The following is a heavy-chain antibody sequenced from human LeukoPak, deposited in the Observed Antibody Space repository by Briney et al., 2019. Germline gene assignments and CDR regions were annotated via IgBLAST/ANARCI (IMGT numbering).Heavy chain of an antibody. CDR3: VKEARGTTVYY. CDR2: IFGGST. V-gene: IGHV3-66*01. Sequence: GGSLRLSCVASGFSASVSDNYMSWVRQTPGEGLEWVSVIFGGSTYYADSVKGRFTISRDNSKNTLYLQMDSLRAEDTAVYYCVKEARGTTVYYWGQGTLVTVSS. D-gene: IGHD4-17*01. CDR1: GFSASVSDNY. J-gene: IGHJ4*02.